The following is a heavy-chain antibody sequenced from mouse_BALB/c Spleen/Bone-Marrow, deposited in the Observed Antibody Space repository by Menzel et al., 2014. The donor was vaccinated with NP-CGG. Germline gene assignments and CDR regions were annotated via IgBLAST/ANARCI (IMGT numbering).Heavy chain of an antibody. Sequence: VQLQQSGGGLVQPGGSLRLSCATSGFAFTDYYMNWVRQPPGKALEWLAFIRNKAYGYTTEYSASVKGRFTISRDNSQNILYLQMNTLRAEDSATYYCARDMGGLLFDSWGKAPLSQSPQ. V-gene: IGHV7-3*02. CDR2: IRNKAYGYTT. J-gene: IGHJ2*01. CDR3: ARDMGGLLFDS. CDR1: GFAFTDYY. D-gene: IGHD1-1*01.